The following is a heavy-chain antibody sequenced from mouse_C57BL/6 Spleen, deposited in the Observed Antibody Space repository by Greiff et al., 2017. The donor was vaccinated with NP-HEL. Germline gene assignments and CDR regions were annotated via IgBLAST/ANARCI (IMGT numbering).Heavy chain of an antibody. CDR2: ISYDGSN. CDR1: GYSITSGYY. V-gene: IGHV3-6*01. J-gene: IGHJ3*01. CDR3: ARDRNYGSSPAY. D-gene: IGHD1-1*01. Sequence: EVKLQESGPGLVKPSQSLSLTCSVTGYSITSGYYWNWIRQFPGNKLEWMGYISYDGSNNYNPSLKNRISITRDTSKNQFFLKLNSVTTEDTATYYCARDRNYGSSPAYWGQGTLVTVSA.